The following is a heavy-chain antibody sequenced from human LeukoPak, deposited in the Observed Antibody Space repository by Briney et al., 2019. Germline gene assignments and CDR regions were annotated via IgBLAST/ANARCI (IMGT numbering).Heavy chain of an antibody. CDR1: GGSISSSSYY. J-gene: IGHJ4*02. CDR2: IYYSGST. D-gene: IGHD6-19*01. CDR3: ARGAVAGLYFDY. Sequence: SETLSLTCTVSGGSISSSSYYWGWIRQPPGKGLEWIGVIYYSGSTYYNPSLKSRVTISVDTSKNQFSLKLSSVTAADTAVYYCARGAVAGLYFDYWGQGTLVTVSS. V-gene: IGHV4-39*07.